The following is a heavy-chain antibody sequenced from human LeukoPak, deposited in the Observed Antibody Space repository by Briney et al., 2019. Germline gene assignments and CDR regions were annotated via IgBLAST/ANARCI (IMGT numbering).Heavy chain of an antibody. CDR2: TYYRSTWYN. CDR3: ARRLTQYDCFDP. J-gene: IGHJ5*02. D-gene: IGHD2-2*01. CDR1: GDSVSSDSVA. Sequence: SQTLSLTCAISGDSVSSDSVAWNWIRQSPSRGLEWLGRTYYRSTWYNDYAVSVRGRITVNPDTSKNQFSLHLNSVTPEDTAVYYCARRLTQYDCFDPWGQGILVTVSS. V-gene: IGHV6-1*01.